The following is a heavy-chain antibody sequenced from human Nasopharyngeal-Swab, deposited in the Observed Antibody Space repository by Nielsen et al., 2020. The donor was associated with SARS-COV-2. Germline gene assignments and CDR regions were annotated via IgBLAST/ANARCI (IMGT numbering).Heavy chain of an antibody. V-gene: IGHV4-59*08. D-gene: IGHD3-10*01. J-gene: IGHJ6*02. Sequence: GSLRLSCTVSGGSISSYYWTWIRQPPGKGLEWIGYIYSSGSTNSNPSPKSRVPISFDTSKNHFSLKLNSVTAADTAVYYCARRGITVLRGVNFYGMDVWGQGTTVTVSS. CDR1: GGSISSYY. CDR2: IYSSGST. CDR3: ARRGITVLRGVNFYGMDV.